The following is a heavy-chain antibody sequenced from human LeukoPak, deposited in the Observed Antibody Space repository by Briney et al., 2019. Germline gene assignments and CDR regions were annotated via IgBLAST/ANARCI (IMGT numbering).Heavy chain of an antibody. V-gene: IGHV3-33*06. J-gene: IGHJ4*02. Sequence: PGRSLRLSCAASGFTFSSYGMPWVRQAPGKGLEWVAVIWYDGSNKYYADSVKGRFTISRDNSKNTLYLQMNSLRAEDTAVYYCAKDPELKIVVGYFDYWGQGTLVTVSS. CDR1: GFTFSSYG. CDR2: IWYDGSNK. CDR3: AKDPELKIVVGYFDY. D-gene: IGHD3-22*01.